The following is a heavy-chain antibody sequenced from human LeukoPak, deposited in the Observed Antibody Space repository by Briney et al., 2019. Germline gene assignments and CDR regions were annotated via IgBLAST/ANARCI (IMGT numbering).Heavy chain of an antibody. CDR1: GFTFSNYW. CDR2: IKQDGSEK. Sequence: PGGSLRLSCAASGFTFSNYWMFWARQAPGKGPEWVANIKQDGSEKYYVDSVKGRFTISRDNAKNSLFLQMNNLRSEDTALYYCGSGTADYP. CDR3: GSGTADYP. J-gene: IGHJ5*02. V-gene: IGHV3-7*01.